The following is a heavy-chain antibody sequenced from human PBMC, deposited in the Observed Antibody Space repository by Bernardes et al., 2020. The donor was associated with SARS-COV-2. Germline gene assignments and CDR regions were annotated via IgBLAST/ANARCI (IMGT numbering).Heavy chain of an antibody. CDR2: ISYDGNFK. D-gene: IGHD4-17*01. V-gene: IGHV3-30*18. CDR3: AKDSFGGDYLNWFDP. CDR1: GFTFNNYA. J-gene: IGHJ5*02. Sequence: GGSLRLSCAASGFTFNNYAMNWVRQAPGKGLEWVAVISYDGNFKYFADSVKGRFTISRDNSNNTLYLQMSGLRVEDTAIYYCAKDSFGGDYLNWFDPWGQGTLVTVSS.